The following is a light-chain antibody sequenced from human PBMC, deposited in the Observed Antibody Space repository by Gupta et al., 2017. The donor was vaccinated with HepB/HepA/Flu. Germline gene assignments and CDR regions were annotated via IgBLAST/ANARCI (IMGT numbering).Light chain of an antibody. V-gene: IGLV2-14*03. CDR3: ISDTNSVTWV. Sequence: QSALTQPASVSGSPGQSITISCTGTSRDVGGHNYVSWYQQHPGKAPKLRFYDVSNRPAGVSNRFSGSKSGSTASLTISGLQAEDEADYYCISDTNSVTWVFGGGTKLTVL. CDR2: DVS. CDR1: SRDVGGHNY. J-gene: IGLJ3*02.